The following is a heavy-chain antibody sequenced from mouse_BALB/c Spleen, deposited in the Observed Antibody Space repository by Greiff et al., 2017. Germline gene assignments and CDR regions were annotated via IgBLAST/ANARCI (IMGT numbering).Heavy chain of an antibody. CDR3: ARGRTPVDY. V-gene: IGHV5-17*02. CDR1: GFTFSSFG. CDR2: ISSGSSTI. Sequence: EVQRVESGGGLVQPGGSRKLSCAASGFTFSSFGMHWVRQAPEKGLEWVAYISSGSSTIYYADTVKGRFTISRDNPKNTLFLQMTSLRSEDTAMYYCARGRTPVDYWGQGTSVTVSS. J-gene: IGHJ4*01. D-gene: IGHD1-1*01.